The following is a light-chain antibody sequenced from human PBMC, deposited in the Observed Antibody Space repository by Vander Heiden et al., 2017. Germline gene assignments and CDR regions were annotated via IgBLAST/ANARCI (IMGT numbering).Light chain of an antibody. CDR3: TSYAGNYTWV. V-gene: IGLV2-8*01. J-gene: IGLJ2*01. CDR1: SSDVGAYNY. Sequence: HSALPHPPSASGSPGQSVTISCTGTSSDVGAYNYISWYQQHPGKVPKLMISEVTKRPSGVPDRFSGSKSGNTASLTISGLQAEDEAIYYCTSYAGNYTWVFGGGTDLTVL. CDR2: EVT.